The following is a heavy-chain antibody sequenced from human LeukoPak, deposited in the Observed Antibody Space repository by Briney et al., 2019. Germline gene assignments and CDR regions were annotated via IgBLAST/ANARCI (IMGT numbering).Heavy chain of an antibody. CDR3: ARERYCSSTSCYGMDV. Sequence: PSETLSLTCTVSGGSISSYYWSWIRQPPGKGLEWIGYIYYSGSTNYNPSLKSRVTISVDTSKNQISLKLSSVTAADTAVYYCARERYCSSTSCYGMDVWGQGTTVTVSS. J-gene: IGHJ6*02. V-gene: IGHV4-59*01. D-gene: IGHD2-2*01. CDR2: IYYSGST. CDR1: GGSISSYY.